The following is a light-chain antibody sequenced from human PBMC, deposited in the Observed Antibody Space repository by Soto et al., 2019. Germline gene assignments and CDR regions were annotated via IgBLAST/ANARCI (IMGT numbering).Light chain of an antibody. CDR1: QSICSY. J-gene: IGKJ1*01. CDR2: DSS. CDR3: QQRSNWPPTWT. V-gene: IGKV3-11*01. Sequence: EIVLTQSPATLSLSLGERATLSCRASQSICSYLAWYQPKLGHPPRLLIYDSSTRATRFPDRFSGSGSGPDFTLPTIRLEPEDFAVYYRQQRSNWPPTWTFGQGTKVDIK.